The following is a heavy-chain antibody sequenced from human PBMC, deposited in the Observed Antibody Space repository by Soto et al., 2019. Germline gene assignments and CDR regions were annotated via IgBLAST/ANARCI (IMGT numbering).Heavy chain of an antibody. V-gene: IGHV4-39*01. Sequence: TSVTLCLTCTVSGGYISSSSYCWGWIRQPPGKGLEWIGSIYYSGSTYYNPSLKSRVTVSVDTSKNQFSLKLSSVTAADTAVYYCARHPSDFWFDPWGQGTLVTVSS. CDR2: IYYSGST. D-gene: IGHD2-21*02. CDR3: ARHPSDFWFDP. J-gene: IGHJ5*02. CDR1: GGYISSSSYC.